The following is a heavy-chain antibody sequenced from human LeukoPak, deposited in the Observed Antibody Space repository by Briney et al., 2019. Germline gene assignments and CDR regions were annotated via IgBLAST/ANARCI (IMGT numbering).Heavy chain of an antibody. D-gene: IGHD3-16*01. CDR3: ARETVYTRWGVYFDY. CDR1: GGSISSGAYY. V-gene: IGHV4-30-4*08. CDR2: MYYGGTT. Sequence: SQTLSLTCTVSGGSISSGAYYWSWIRQPPGKGLEWSGYMYYGGTTHYNPSLNRRVTIPVDPSNNQFSLSMSSVTAADTAVYYCARETVYTRWGVYFDYWGQGTLVTVSS. J-gene: IGHJ4*02.